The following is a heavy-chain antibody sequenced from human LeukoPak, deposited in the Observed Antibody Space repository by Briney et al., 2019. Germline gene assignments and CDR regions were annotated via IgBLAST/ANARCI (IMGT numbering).Heavy chain of an antibody. CDR2: IYHSGST. CDR1: GGSISSGGYY. Sequence: SETLSLTCTVTGGSISSGGYYWSWIRQPPGKGLEWIGYIYHSGSTYYNPSLKSRVTVSVDRSKNQLSLKLSSVTAADTAVYYCARDSGGGGFWSGYSFDPWGQGTLVTVSS. J-gene: IGHJ5*02. V-gene: IGHV4-30-2*01. D-gene: IGHD3-3*01. CDR3: ARDSGGGGFWSGYSFDP.